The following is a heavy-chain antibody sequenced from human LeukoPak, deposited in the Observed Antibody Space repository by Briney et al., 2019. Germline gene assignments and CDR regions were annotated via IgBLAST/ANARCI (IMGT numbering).Heavy chain of an antibody. J-gene: IGHJ4*02. CDR2: IFYSGST. V-gene: IGHV4-61*01. CDR1: GGSVSSGSYY. Sequence: SETLSLTCTVSGGSVSSGSYYWSWIRQPPGKGLEWIGYIFYSGSTNYNPSLKSRVTISVDTSKNQFSLKLSSVTAADTAVYYCARGGQLGFSVDYWGQGTLVTVSS. CDR3: ARGGQLGFSVDY. D-gene: IGHD1-1*01.